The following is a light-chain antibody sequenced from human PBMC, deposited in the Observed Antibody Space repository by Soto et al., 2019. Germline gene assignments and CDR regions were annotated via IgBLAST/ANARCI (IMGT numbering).Light chain of an antibody. CDR2: ATS. J-gene: IGKJ2*01. CDR3: KHHCTSPQNP. V-gene: IGKV3-20*01. Sequence: EIVLTQSPGTLSLSPGERATLSCRASQSLSNSYLAWYQQRPGQAPRLLIYATSSRATGIPARFSGSVSGTAFSLTISRLEPEDFAVYYCKHHCTSPQNPFGQGTKLEMK. CDR1: QSLSNSY.